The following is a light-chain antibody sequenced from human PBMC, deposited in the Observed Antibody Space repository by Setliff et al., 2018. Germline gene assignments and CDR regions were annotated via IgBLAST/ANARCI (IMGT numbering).Light chain of an antibody. CDR3: TSYASGSTYVV. CDR1: RSDVGAYNY. CDR2: DVS. J-gene: IGLJ2*01. Sequence: QSVLTQPASVSGSPGQSITISCTGTRSDVGAYNYVSWYQQHPRQAPKLMIYDVSKRPSGVSYRFSGSKSGNTASLTISGLQAGDEADYFCTSYASGSTYVVFGGGTKVTVL. V-gene: IGLV2-14*03.